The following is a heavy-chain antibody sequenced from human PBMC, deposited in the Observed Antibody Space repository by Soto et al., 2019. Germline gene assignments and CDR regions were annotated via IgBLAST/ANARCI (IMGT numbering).Heavy chain of an antibody. CDR1: GGSFSGYY. CDR2: INHSGST. D-gene: IGHD3-10*01. V-gene: IGHV4-34*01. Sequence: SETLSLTCAVYGGSFSGYYWSWIRQPPGKGLEWIGEINHSGSTNYNPSLKSRVTISVDTSKNQFSLKLSSVTAADTAVYYCARENYGSGSFYYYYGMDVWGQGTTVTASS. J-gene: IGHJ6*02. CDR3: ARENYGSGSFYYYYGMDV.